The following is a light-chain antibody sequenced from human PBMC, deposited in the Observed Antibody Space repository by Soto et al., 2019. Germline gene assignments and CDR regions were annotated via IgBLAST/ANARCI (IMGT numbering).Light chain of an antibody. CDR2: NVS. Sequence: QSVLTQPASVSGSPGQSITISCTGTSSDVGGYNYVSWYQQHPGKAPKLIIYNVSNRPSGVSNRFSGSKSVNTASLTISGLQAEDEGHYYCSSFASGNTVLFGAGTKLTVL. CDR1: SSDVGGYNY. J-gene: IGLJ2*01. V-gene: IGLV2-14*01. CDR3: SSFASGNTVL.